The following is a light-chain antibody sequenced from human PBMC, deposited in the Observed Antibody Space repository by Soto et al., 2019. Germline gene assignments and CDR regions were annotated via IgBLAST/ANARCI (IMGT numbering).Light chain of an antibody. CDR2: EVT. J-gene: IGLJ1*01. CDR3: SSYTNINTRACV. CDR1: SSDVDTYIY. Sequence: QSALTQPASVSGSPGQSITISCTGTSSDVDTYIYISWYQQHPGKAPKLIIYEVTDRPSGVSNRFSGSKSGNTASLTISGLQAEDEAEYYCSSYTNINTRACVFGTGTKVTVL. V-gene: IGLV2-14*01.